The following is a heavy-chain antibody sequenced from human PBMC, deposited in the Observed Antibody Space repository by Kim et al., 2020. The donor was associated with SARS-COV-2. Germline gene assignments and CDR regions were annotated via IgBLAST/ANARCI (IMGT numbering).Heavy chain of an antibody. J-gene: IGHJ4*02. CDR2: T. V-gene: IGHV3-23*01. D-gene: IGHD2-15*01. Sequence: TYYADSVKGPFTISRDNSKNTLFLQMNSLRAEDTAIYYCAKDTGSRSFDYWGQGTLLTVSS. CDR3: AKDTGSRSFDY.